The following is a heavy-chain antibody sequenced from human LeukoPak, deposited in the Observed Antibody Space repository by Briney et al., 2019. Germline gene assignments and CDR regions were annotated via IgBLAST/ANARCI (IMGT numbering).Heavy chain of an antibody. CDR2: IYTSGST. CDR1: GGSISSYH. D-gene: IGHD5-18*01. CDR3: ARDRVRYSYGGVQDYFDY. J-gene: IGHJ4*01. Sequence: SETLSLTCTVSGGSISSYHWSWIRPPAGKGLEWIGRIYTSGSTNYNPSLKSRVTMSVDTSKNQFSLKLSSVTAADTAVYYCARDRVRYSYGGVQDYFDYWARNPGHRLL. V-gene: IGHV4-4*07.